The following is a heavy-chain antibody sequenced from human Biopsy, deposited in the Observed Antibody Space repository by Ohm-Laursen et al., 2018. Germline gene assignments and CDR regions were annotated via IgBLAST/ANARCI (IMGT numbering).Heavy chain of an antibody. V-gene: IGHV3-69-1*02. D-gene: IGHD2-15*01. CDR1: GFILSDYC. J-gene: IGHJ4*02. Sequence: SLRLSCAASGFILSDYCMNWIRQVPGKALEYVSSINSAGMIYYGDSVKGRFTISRDSASNSLLLQLNGLKDEDTAIYYCARAIGIVAAPIDYWGQGIRVTVSS. CDR3: ARAIGIVAAPIDY. CDR2: INSAGMI.